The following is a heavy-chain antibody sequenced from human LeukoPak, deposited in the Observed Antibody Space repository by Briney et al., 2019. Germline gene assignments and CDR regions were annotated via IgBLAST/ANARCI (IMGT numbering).Heavy chain of an antibody. CDR2: INPNSGGT. J-gene: IGHJ5*02. CDR1: GYTFTGYY. CDR3: ERDYSSSWHNWFDP. V-gene: IGHV1-2*02. D-gene: IGHD6-13*01. Sequence: ASVKVSCKASGYTFTGYYMHWMRQAPGQGLEWMGWINPNSGGTNYAQKFQGRVTMTRDTSISTAYMELSRLRSDDTAVYYCERDYSSSWHNWFDPWGQGTLVTVSS.